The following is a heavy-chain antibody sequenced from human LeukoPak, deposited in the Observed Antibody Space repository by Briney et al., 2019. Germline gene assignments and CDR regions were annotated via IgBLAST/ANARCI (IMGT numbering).Heavy chain of an antibody. Sequence: PGGSLRLSCTASGFTFTSYWMQWVRQAPGEGLVWVSCINNDGSSTNYADSVKGRFTISRDNSKNTVYLQMDSLRTVDTAVYYCVRGEAHDSWGQGTLITVSS. CDR3: VRGEAHDS. V-gene: IGHV3-74*01. D-gene: IGHD1-26*01. CDR2: INNDGSST. CDR1: GFTFTSYW. J-gene: IGHJ4*02.